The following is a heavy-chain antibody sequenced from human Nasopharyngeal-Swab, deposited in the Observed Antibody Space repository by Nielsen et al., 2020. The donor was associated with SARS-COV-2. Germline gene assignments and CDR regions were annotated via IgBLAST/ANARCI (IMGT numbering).Heavy chain of an antibody. CDR1: GFTFSNYE. Sequence: GESLKISCAASGFTFSNYEMNWVRQAPGKGLEWVSYISSSSRNMYYADSVKGRFIISRDNATKSLFLQMSSLRAEDTAVYYCATLRDGYSFDYWGQGTLVTVSS. J-gene: IGHJ4*02. D-gene: IGHD5-24*01. CDR2: ISSSSRNM. CDR3: ATLRDGYSFDY. V-gene: IGHV3-48*03.